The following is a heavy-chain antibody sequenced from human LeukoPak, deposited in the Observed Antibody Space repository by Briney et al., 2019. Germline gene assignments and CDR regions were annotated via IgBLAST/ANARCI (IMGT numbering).Heavy chain of an antibody. J-gene: IGHJ3*02. D-gene: IGHD5-18*01. Sequence: SETLSLTCAVYGGSFSGYYWSWIRQPPGKGLEWIGEINHSGSTNYNPSLKSRVTISVDTSKNQFSLNLSSVTAADTAVYYCARVNPHYTAMVINAFDIWGQGTMVTVSS. CDR1: GGSFSGYY. V-gene: IGHV4-34*01. CDR2: INHSGST. CDR3: ARVNPHYTAMVINAFDI.